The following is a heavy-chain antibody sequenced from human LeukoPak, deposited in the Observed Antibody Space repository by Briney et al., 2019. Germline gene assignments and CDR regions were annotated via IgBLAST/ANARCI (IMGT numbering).Heavy chain of an antibody. V-gene: IGHV3-53*01. J-gene: IGHJ4*02. D-gene: IGHD3-22*01. CDR1: GFSVSNYY. CDR3: ARCYYDGSVFYYYLDY. Sequence: PGGSLRLSCAASGFSVSNYYMSWVRQAPGKGLEWVSVIYSGGNTYYTDSVKGRFTISRDNPKNTVFLQMGSLRGEDTAVYYCARCYYDGSVFYYYLDYRGQGTLVTVSS. CDR2: IYSGGNT.